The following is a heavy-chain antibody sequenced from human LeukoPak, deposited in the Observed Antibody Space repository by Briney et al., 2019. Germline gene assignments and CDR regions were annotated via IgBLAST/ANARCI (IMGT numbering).Heavy chain of an antibody. CDR3: AKEGSNFAIVGPFDP. V-gene: IGHV3-30*12. Sequence: PGGSLRLSCAASGFTFSSYGMHWVRQAPGKGLEWVAVISYDGSNKYYADSVKGRFTISRDNSKNTLYLQMNSLRAEDTAVYYCAKEGSNFAIVGPFDPWGQGTLVTVSS. D-gene: IGHD1-26*01. CDR1: GFTFSSYG. J-gene: IGHJ5*02. CDR2: ISYDGSNK.